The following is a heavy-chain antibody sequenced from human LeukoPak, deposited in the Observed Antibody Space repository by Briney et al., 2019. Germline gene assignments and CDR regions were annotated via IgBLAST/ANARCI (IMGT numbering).Heavy chain of an antibody. CDR3: ASSSGSGSYSGNHSYYFDY. J-gene: IGHJ4*02. CDR1: GGSFSGYY. CDR2: INHSGST. V-gene: IGHV4-34*01. D-gene: IGHD3-10*01. Sequence: SETLSLTCAVYGGSFSGYYWSWIRQPPGKGLEWIGEINHSGSTNYNPSLKSRVTISVDTSKNQFSLKLSSVTAADTAVYYCASSSGSGSYSGNHSYYFDYWGQGTLVTVSS.